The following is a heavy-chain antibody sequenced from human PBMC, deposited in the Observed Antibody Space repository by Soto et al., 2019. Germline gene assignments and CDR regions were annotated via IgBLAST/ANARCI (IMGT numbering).Heavy chain of an antibody. J-gene: IGHJ4*02. D-gene: IGHD6-6*01. CDR1: GFTFSSYG. Sequence: PGGSLRLSCAASGFTFSSYGMHWVRQAPGKGLEWVAVISYDGSNKYYADSVKGRFTISRDNSKNTLYLQMNSLRAEDTAVYYCAKDKIAARPLPDYWGQGTLVTVSS. CDR3: AKDKIAARPLPDY. V-gene: IGHV3-30*18. CDR2: ISYDGSNK.